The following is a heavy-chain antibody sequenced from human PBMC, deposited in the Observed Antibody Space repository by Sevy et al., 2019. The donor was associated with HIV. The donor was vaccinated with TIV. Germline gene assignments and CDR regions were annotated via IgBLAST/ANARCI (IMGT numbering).Heavy chain of an antibody. CDR3: ARVAFGGDDYFDS. J-gene: IGHJ4*02. V-gene: IGHV3-11*04. CDR2: ISDSGVTI. CDR1: GFIFGDYY. Sequence: GGSLRLSCEASGFIFGDYYMSWIRHAPGKGLEWVSYISDSGVTIKYADSVKGRFTISKDNAKKSLYLQMNSLRAEDTAVYYCARVAFGGDDYFDSWGLGTLVTVSS. D-gene: IGHD3-10*01.